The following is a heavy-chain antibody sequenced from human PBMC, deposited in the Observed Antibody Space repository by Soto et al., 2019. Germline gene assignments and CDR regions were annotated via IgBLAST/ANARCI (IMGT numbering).Heavy chain of an antibody. CDR3: GRDLDILTVYRGVFDI. J-gene: IGHJ3*02. Sequence: ASVKVSCKASGYTFTSYGISWVRQAPGQGLEWMGWISAYNGNTNYAQKLQGRVTMTTDTSTSTAYMELRSLRSDDTAVYYCGRDLDILTVYRGVFDIGGQGKMVTVSS. CDR2: ISAYNGNT. V-gene: IGHV1-18*01. D-gene: IGHD3-9*01. CDR1: GYTFTSYG.